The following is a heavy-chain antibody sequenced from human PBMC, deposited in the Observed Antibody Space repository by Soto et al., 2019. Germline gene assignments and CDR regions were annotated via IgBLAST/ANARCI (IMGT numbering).Heavy chain of an antibody. V-gene: IGHV4-39*01. CDR1: GGSISSSSYY. Sequence: PSETLSLTCTVSGGSISSSSYYWGWIRQPPGKGLEWIGSIYYSGSTYYNPSLKSRVTISVDTSKNQFPLKLSSVTAADTAVYYCARRDDILTGYYEYCFDYWGQGTLVTVSS. CDR2: IYYSGST. CDR3: ARRDDILTGYYEYCFDY. D-gene: IGHD3-9*01. J-gene: IGHJ4*02.